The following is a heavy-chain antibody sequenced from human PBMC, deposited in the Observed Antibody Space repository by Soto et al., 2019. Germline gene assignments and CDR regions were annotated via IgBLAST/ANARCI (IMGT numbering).Heavy chain of an antibody. Sequence: PSETLSLTCAVYGGSLSGYYWGWIRQPPGKGLEWIGEINHSGSTNYNPSLKRRVTLSVDTSKHQFSLKRSSVTAADTAVYCCARPYGSGSYGWFDPWGQGTLVTVSS. V-gene: IGHV4-34*01. CDR3: ARPYGSGSYGWFDP. D-gene: IGHD3-10*01. CDR2: INHSGST. J-gene: IGHJ5*02. CDR1: GGSLSGYY.